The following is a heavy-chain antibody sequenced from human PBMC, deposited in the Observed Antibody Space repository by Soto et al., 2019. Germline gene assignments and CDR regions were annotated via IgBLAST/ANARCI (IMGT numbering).Heavy chain of an antibody. V-gene: IGHV3-23*01. CDR2: ITSSGGNT. D-gene: IGHD6-25*01. CDR1: GFTFSSYA. Sequence: EVQLLESGGNLVQPGGSLRLSCAASGFTFSSYAMHWVRQAPGKGLEWVSVITSSGGNTKNEDSVKGRFTISRDNSKNSLYLQMNSLRAEDTAIYYCANEAVGYLDWWGQGTLVTVSS. CDR3: ANEAVGYLDW. J-gene: IGHJ4*02.